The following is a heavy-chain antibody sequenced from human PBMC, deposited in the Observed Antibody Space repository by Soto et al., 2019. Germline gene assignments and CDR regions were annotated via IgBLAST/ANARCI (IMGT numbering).Heavy chain of an antibody. J-gene: IGHJ6*02. CDR1: GGTFSSYA. V-gene: IGHV1-69*13. CDR3: ARAILRFLEWLPPESYYYGMDV. Sequence: SVKVSCKASGGTFSSYASSWVRQAPGQGLEWMGGIIPIFGTANYAQKFQGRVTITADESTSTAYMELSSLRSEDTAVYYCARAILRFLEWLPPESYYYGMDVWGQGTTVTVSS. D-gene: IGHD3-3*01. CDR2: IIPIFGTA.